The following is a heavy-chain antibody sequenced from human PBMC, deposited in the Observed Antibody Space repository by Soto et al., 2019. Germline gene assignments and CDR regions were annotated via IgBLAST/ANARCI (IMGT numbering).Heavy chain of an antibody. CDR3: AKQIRYCTSTTCPPFYSGMDV. V-gene: IGHV3-30*18. Sequence: QVQLVESGGGVVQPGRSLRLSCVASGFTFRSYGLHWVRQAPGKGLEWVAVTSYDGRNNYCADSVKGRFTISRDNSKNTLYLQMNSLRAEDTAVYYCAKQIRYCTSTTCPPFYSGMDVWGQGTTVTVSS. CDR1: GFTFRSYG. D-gene: IGHD2-2*01. CDR2: TSYDGRNN. J-gene: IGHJ6*02.